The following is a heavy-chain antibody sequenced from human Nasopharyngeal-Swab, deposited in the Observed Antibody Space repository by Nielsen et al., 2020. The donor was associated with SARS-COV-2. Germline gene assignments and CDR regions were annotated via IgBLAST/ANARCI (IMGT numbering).Heavy chain of an antibody. CDR2: IFPSGST. Sequence: GSLRLSCAVSGGSISRSQWWTWARQPPGKGLEWIGEIFPSGSTKYSPSLKSRVTISIDESKNQFSPILTSVTAADAAVYYCAKLYQDSSGPGDIWGRGTMVTVSS. D-gene: IGHD3-22*01. V-gene: IGHV4-4*02. CDR3: AKLYQDSSGPGDI. CDR1: GGSISRSQW. J-gene: IGHJ3*02.